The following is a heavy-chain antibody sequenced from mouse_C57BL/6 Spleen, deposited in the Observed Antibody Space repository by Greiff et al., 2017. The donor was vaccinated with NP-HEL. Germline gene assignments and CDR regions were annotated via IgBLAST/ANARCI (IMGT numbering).Heavy chain of an antibody. Sequence: VQLQQSGPVLVKPGASVKMSCKASGYTFTDYYMNWVKQSHGKSLEWIGVINPYNGGTSYNQKFKGKATLTVDKSSSTAYMELNSLTSEDSAVYYCARRDYYGSSYAWYFDVWGTGTTVTVSS. CDR1: GYTFTDYY. D-gene: IGHD1-1*01. J-gene: IGHJ1*03. CDR2: INPYNGGT. CDR3: ARRDYYGSSYAWYFDV. V-gene: IGHV1-19*01.